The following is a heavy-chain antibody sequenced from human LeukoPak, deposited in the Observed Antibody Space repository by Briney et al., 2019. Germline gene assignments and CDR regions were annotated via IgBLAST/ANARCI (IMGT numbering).Heavy chain of an antibody. CDR1: GGSISSSSYY. Sequence: NPSETLSLTCTVSGGSISSSSYYWGWIRQPPGKGLEWIGSIYYSGSTYYNPSLKSRVTISVDTSKNQFSLKLSSVTAADTAVYYCARPRRHNYYYMDVWGKGTTVTISS. CDR3: ARPRRHNYYYMDV. CDR2: IYYSGST. V-gene: IGHV4-39*07. J-gene: IGHJ6*03.